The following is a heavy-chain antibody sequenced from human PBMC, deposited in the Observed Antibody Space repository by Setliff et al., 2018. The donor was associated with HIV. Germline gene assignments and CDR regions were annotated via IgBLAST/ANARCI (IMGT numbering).Heavy chain of an antibody. CDR2: IGSSKTTT. D-gene: IGHD3-22*01. CDR1: GFTFSTYS. V-gene: IGHV3-48*01. CDR3: AREGHYFDSSGPNIDY. Sequence: GSLRLSCAASGFTFSTYSMYWVRQAPGKGLEWVSYIGSSKTTTYYADSVKGRFTISRDNAKNSLYLQMNSLRAEDTAVYYCAREGHYFDSSGPNIDYWGQGTLVTVSS. J-gene: IGHJ4*02.